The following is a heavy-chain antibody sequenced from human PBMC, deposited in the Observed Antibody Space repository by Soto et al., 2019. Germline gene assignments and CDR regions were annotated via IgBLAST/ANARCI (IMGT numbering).Heavy chain of an antibody. CDR2: ISYDGSNK. CDR1: GFPFSPYT. CDR3: ARGGGFCGGDCYKGGIDY. Sequence: QVQLVESGGGVVQPGRSLGLSCEVSGFPFSPYTMHWVRQGPGKGLGWVAVISYDGSNKYYAASVKGRFTISRDNSKNTLYLQMNSLRPEDTSVYYCARGGGFCGGDCYKGGIDYWGQGTLVTVSS. D-gene: IGHD2-21*02. J-gene: IGHJ4*02. V-gene: IGHV3-30-3*01.